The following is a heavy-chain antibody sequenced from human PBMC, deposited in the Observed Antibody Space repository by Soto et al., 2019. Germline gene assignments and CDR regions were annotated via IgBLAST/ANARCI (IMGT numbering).Heavy chain of an antibody. CDR1: GFTFSSYG. CDR2: IWYDGINK. J-gene: IGHJ6*02. V-gene: IGHV3-33*01. Sequence: GGSLRLSCAASGFTFSSYGMHWVRQAPGKGLEWVAVIWYDGINKYYADSVKRRFTISRGNSKSTLYLQMSSMRGEDTAVYYCERDRDSNWYYGMDVWGQATRLTVS. D-gene: IGHD6-13*01. CDR3: ERDRDSNWYYGMDV.